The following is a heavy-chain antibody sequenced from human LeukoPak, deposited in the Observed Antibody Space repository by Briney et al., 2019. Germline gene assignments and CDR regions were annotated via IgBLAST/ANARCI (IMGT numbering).Heavy chain of an antibody. V-gene: IGHV4-34*01. Sequence: SETLSLTCAVYGGSFSGYYWSWIRQPPGKGLEWIGEINHSGSTNYNPSLKSRVTISVDTSKNQFSLKLSSVTAADTAVYYCARRLGATDAFDIWGQGTMVTVSS. J-gene: IGHJ3*02. CDR3: ARRLGATDAFDI. D-gene: IGHD1-26*01. CDR1: GGSFSGYY. CDR2: INHSGST.